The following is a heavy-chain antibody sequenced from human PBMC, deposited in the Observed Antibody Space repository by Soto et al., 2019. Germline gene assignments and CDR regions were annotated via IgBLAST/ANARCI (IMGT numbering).Heavy chain of an antibody. Sequence: QVQLVQSGAEVKKPGASVKVSCKASGYTFTGYYMHWVRQAPGQGLEWMGWINPNSGGTNYAQKFQCRVTMTRDTSISTAYMELSRLRSDDTAVYYCARDSTTLWFFGHPTEGYGMDVWGQGTTVTVSS. CDR2: INPNSGGT. CDR1: GYTFTGYY. CDR3: ARDSTTLWFFGHPTEGYGMDV. V-gene: IGHV1-2*02. D-gene: IGHD2-15*01. J-gene: IGHJ6*02.